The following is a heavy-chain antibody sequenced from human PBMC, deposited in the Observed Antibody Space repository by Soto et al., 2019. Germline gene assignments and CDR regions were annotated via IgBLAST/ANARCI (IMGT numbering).Heavy chain of an antibody. D-gene: IGHD6-13*01. CDR3: ARYKSIGIAAAGIGGNWFDP. V-gene: IGHV4-34*01. CDR1: GGSFSGYY. Sequence: SETLSLTCAVYGGSFSGYYWSWIRQPPGKGLEWIGEINHSGSTNYNPSLKSRVTISVDTSKNQFSLKLCSVTAADTAVYYCARYKSIGIAAAGIGGNWFDPWGQGTLVTVSS. CDR2: INHSGST. J-gene: IGHJ5*02.